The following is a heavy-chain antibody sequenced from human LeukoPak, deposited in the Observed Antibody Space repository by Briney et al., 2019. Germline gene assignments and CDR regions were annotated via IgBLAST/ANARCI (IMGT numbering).Heavy chain of an antibody. CDR2: IYPGDSDT. CDR1: GYSFTSYW. V-gene: IGHV5-51*01. D-gene: IGHD3-10*01. J-gene: IGHJ4*02. CDR3: ARSPRITMVRGELGVDY. Sequence: GESLKISCKGSGYSFTSYWIGRVRQMPGKGLEWMGIIYPGDSDTRYSPSFQGQVTISADKSISTAYLQWSSLKASDTAMYYCARSPRITMVRGELGVDYWGQGTLVTVSS.